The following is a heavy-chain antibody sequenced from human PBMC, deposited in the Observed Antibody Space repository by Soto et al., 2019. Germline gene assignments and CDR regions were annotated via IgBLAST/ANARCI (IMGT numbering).Heavy chain of an antibody. CDR2: ISSSSSYI. Sequence: GGSLRLSCAASGFTFSSYSMNWVRQAPGKGLEWVSSISSSSSYIYYADSVKGRFTISRDNAKNSLYLQMNSLRAEDTAVYYCARRVVVVTAIHYFDYWGQGTLVTVSS. CDR1: GFTFSSYS. J-gene: IGHJ4*02. CDR3: ARRVVVVTAIHYFDY. D-gene: IGHD2-21*02. V-gene: IGHV3-21*01.